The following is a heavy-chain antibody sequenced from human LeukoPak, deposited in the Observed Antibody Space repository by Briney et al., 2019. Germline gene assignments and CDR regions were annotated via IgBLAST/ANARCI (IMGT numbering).Heavy chain of an antibody. CDR1: GFTFSSNW. J-gene: IGHJ4*02. CDR3: ARDPKRYCSGVSCYLDY. Sequence: GGSLRLSCAASGFTFSSNWMHWVRQAPGKGLEWVTVISYDGSDKYYADSVKGRFTISRDNSKNTVYLHMNSLRPEDTAVYLCARDPKRYCSGVSCYLDYWGQGTLVTVSS. V-gene: IGHV3-30-3*01. CDR2: ISYDGSDK. D-gene: IGHD2-15*01.